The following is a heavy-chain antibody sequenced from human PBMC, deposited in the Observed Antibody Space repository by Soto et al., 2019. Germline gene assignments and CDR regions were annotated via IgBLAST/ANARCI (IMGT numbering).Heavy chain of an antibody. Sequence: PGGSLRLACAASGFTFSDAWMNWVRQAPGKGLEWVGRIKSKTDGATTDYAAPVKGRFTISRDDSKNTLYLQMNSLTIEDTAMYYCITTRYERGWYPIDPWGQATLVTVSS. D-gene: IGHD6-19*01. V-gene: IGHV3-15*01. CDR3: ITTRYERGWYPIDP. J-gene: IGHJ5*02. CDR1: GFTFSDAW. CDR2: IKSKTDGATT.